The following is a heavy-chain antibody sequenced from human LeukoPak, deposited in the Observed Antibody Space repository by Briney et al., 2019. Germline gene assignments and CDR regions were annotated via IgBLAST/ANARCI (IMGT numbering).Heavy chain of an antibody. J-gene: IGHJ4*02. D-gene: IGHD3-10*01. CDR2: TSGTGGST. CDR3: AKENPGITMVRGVPMYYFDY. Sequence: GGSLRLSCAASGFTFSSYAMSWVCQAPGKGLEWVSATSGTGGSTYYADSVKGRFTISRDNSKNTLYLQMNSLRAEDTAVYYCAKENPGITMVRGVPMYYFDYWGQGTLVTVSS. CDR1: GFTFSSYA. V-gene: IGHV3-23*01.